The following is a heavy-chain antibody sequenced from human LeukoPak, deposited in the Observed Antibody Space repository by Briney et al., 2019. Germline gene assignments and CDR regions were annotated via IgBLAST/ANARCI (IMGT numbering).Heavy chain of an antibody. CDR1: GGSISSGGYY. J-gene: IGHJ4*02. V-gene: IGHV4-31*03. D-gene: IGHD2-15*01. Sequence: SQTLSLTCTVSGGSISSGGYYWSWIRQHPGKGLEWIGYIYYSGSTYYNPSLKSRVTISVDTSKNQFSLKLSSVTAADTAVYYCARHSSPAATFDYWGQGTLVTVSS. CDR2: IYYSGST. CDR3: ARHSSPAATFDY.